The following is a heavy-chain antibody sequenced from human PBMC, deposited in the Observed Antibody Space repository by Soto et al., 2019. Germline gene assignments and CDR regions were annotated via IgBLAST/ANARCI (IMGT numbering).Heavy chain of an antibody. V-gene: IGHV3-21*06. CDR1: GFTFTRYS. CDR2: ISSTTNYI. J-gene: IGHJ4*02. CDR3: ARESEDLTSNFDY. Sequence: GGSLRLCCAASGFTFTRYSMNWVRQAPGKGLEWVSSISSTTNYIYYGDSMKGRFTISRDNAKNSLYLEMNSLRAEDTAVYYCARESEDLTSNFDYWGQGTLVTVSS.